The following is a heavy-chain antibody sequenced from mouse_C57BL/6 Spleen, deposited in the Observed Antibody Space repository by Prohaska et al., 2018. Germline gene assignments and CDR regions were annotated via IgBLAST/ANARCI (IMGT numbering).Heavy chain of an antibody. Sequence: VQLQQSGPELVKPGASVKISCKASGYTFTDYYMNWVKQSHGKSLEWIGDINPNNGGTSYNQKFKGKATLTVDKSSSTAYMELRSLTSEDSAVYYCARGGAIWGAYWGQGTLVTVSA. CDR3: ARGGAIWGAY. V-gene: IGHV1-26*01. CDR1: GYTFTDYY. CDR2: INPNNGGT. J-gene: IGHJ3*01. D-gene: IGHD4-1*01.